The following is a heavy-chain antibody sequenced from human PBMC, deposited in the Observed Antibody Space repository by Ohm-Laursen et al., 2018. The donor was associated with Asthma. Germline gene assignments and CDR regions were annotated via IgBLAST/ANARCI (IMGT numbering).Heavy chain of an antibody. CDR1: GGTFSSYA. J-gene: IGHJ6*02. D-gene: IGHD2-8*01. CDR2: IIPIFGTA. V-gene: IGHV1-69*01. Sequence: SSVKVSCKASGGTFSSYAISWVRQAPGQGLEWMGGIIPIFGTANYAQKFQGRVTITADESTSTAYMELSSLRSEDTAVYYCARSKMVGVYAIGEDAYYYYGMDVWGQGTTVTVSS. CDR3: ARSKMVGVYAIGEDAYYYYGMDV.